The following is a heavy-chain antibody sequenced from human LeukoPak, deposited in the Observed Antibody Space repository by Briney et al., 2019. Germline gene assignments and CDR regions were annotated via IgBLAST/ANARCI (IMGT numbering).Heavy chain of an antibody. J-gene: IGHJ4*02. CDR3: ARVSGRGINLSYFDY. CDR1: GFTFSDYY. D-gene: IGHD3-10*01. CDR2: ISSSSTYI. Sequence: PGGSLRLSCAASGFTFSDYYMSWIRQAPGKGLEWVASISSSSTYIYYADSVKGRFTISRDNAKKSLNLQMNSLRAEDTAVFYCARVSGRGINLSYFDYWGQGTLVTVSS. V-gene: IGHV3-11*06.